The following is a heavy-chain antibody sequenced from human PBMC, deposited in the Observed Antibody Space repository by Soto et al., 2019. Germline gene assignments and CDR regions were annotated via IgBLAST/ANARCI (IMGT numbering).Heavy chain of an antibody. D-gene: IGHD2-8*01. CDR1: GSTFTSYY. J-gene: IGHJ6*02. V-gene: IGHV1-46*01. Sequence: ASVKVSCKASGSTFTSYYMHWVRQAPGQGLEWMGIINPSGGSTSYAQKFQGRVTMTRDTSTSTVYMELSSLRSEDTAVYYCARDQTSVLMVYAISYGMDVWGQGTTVTVSS. CDR2: INPSGGST. CDR3: ARDQTSVLMVYAISYGMDV.